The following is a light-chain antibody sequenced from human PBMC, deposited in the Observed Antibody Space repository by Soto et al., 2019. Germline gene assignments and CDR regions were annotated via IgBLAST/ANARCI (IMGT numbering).Light chain of an antibody. V-gene: IGKV3-15*01. CDR1: QSVGPN. CDR3: HQYNNRPPYT. J-gene: IGKJ2*01. CDR2: GAS. Sequence: EIVLTQSPGTLSVSLGERATLSCRASQSVGPNLAWYQQRPGQAPRLLIYGASKRATGVPARFSGRGSGTEFTLTFTSLQSEDFAVYYCHQYNNRPPYTFGQGTHLEIK.